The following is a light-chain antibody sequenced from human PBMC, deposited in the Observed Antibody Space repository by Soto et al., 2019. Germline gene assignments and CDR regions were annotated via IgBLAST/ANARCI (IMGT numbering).Light chain of an antibody. Sequence: EMVLTQSPGTLSLSPGERATLSCRASQSVSSSYLAWYQQRTGQAPRLLIYGASSRATGIPDRISGSGSGTDFTLTISRLEPEDFAVYYCQHYGSSSYTFGQGTKLEIK. CDR3: QHYGSSSYT. CDR2: GAS. CDR1: QSVSSSY. V-gene: IGKV3-20*01. J-gene: IGKJ2*01.